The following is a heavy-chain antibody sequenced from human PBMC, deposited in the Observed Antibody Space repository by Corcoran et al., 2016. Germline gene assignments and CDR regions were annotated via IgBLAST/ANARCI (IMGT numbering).Heavy chain of an antibody. D-gene: IGHD6-19*01. V-gene: IGHV3-30*18. Sequence: QVQLVESGGGVVQPGRSLRLSCAASGFTFSSYGMHWVRQAPGKGLEWVAVISYDGSNKYYADSVKGRFTISRDNSKNTLYLQMNSLRAEDTEVYYCAKYHTLKIAVAGPDFDYWGQGTLVTVSS. CDR3: AKYHTLKIAVAGPDFDY. J-gene: IGHJ4*02. CDR2: ISYDGSNK. CDR1: GFTFSSYG.